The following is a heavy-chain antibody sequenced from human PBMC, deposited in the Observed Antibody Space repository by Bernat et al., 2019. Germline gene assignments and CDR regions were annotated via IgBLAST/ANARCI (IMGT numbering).Heavy chain of an antibody. Sequence: EVQLVQSGAEVKKPGESLRISCKGSGYSFTSYWISWVRQMPGKGLEWMGRIDPSDSYTNYSPSFQGHVTTSADKSISTAYLQWSSLKASDTAMYYCARPRDSGYVWYYFDYWGQGTLVTVSS. CDR1: GYSFTSYW. V-gene: IGHV5-10-1*03. J-gene: IGHJ4*02. CDR3: ARPRDSGYVWYYFDY. CDR2: IDPSDSYT. D-gene: IGHD5-12*01.